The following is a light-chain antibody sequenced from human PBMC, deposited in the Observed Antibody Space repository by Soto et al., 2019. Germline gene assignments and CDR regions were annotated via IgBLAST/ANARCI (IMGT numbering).Light chain of an antibody. Sequence: QSLLTQAASLSGSPGRSITISGTGTSSDIGAYDYGSWFQQHPGKAAKLMISEVNNRPSGVSKRFSGSKSGNTAYLTISGLQVEDEAEYFCFSFTTTRTHVFGTGTKVTVL. CDR3: FSFTTTRTHV. CDR1: SSDIGAYDY. J-gene: IGLJ1*01. CDR2: EVN. V-gene: IGLV2-14*01.